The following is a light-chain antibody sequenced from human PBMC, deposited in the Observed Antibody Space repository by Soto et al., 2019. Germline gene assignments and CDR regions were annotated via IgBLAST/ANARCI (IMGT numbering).Light chain of an antibody. CDR1: SSNLGTGYD. Sequence: SVLTQPPSVSGAPGQTVSISCTGSSSNLGTGYDVHWYQQFPGRAPKLLIYADNKRPSGVADRISGSKSGTSASLAMAGLQAEDEANYYCQSYDVSLSAWVFGGGTQLTVL. CDR3: QSYDVSLSAWV. J-gene: IGLJ3*02. V-gene: IGLV1-40*01. CDR2: ADN.